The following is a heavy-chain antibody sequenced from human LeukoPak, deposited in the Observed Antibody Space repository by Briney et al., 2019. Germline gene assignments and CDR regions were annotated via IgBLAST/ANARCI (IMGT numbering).Heavy chain of an antibody. D-gene: IGHD3-16*01. CDR2: ISYDGSNK. Sequence: GGSLRLSCAASGFTFSSYGMHWVRQAPGKGLEWVAVISYDGSNKYYADSVKGRFTISRDNSKNTLYLQMNSLRAEDTAVYYCASALYDYAERGYWGQGTLVTVSS. V-gene: IGHV3-30*03. J-gene: IGHJ4*02. CDR3: ASALYDYAERGY. CDR1: GFTFSSYG.